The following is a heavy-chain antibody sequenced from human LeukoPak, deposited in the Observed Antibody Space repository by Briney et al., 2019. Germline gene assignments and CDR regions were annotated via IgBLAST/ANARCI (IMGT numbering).Heavy chain of an antibody. CDR2: MNPKNGNT. J-gene: IGHJ4*02. CDR1: GYTFTTYG. V-gene: IGHV1-8*01. Sequence: ASVKVSCKASGYTFTTYGINWVRQATGQGLEWMGWMNPKNGNTGYEQKFQGRLTMTRNTSINTAYMELSSPRSEDTAVYYCARGLEMEVAAYWGQGTLVTVSS. CDR3: ARGLEMEVAAY. D-gene: IGHD5-24*01.